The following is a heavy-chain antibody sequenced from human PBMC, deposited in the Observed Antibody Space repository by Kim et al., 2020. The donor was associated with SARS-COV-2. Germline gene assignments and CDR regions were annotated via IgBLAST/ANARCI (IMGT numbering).Heavy chain of an antibody. CDR2: ISYNGSNK. Sequence: GGSLRLSCAASGFTFSSYAMNWVRQAPGKGLEWVAVISYNGSNKYYADSVKGRFTISRDNSKNTLYLQMNSLRAEDTAVYYCTRDPNGSLYSCFDPWGQGTLVTVSS. D-gene: IGHD6-13*01. J-gene: IGHJ5*02. CDR1: GFTFSSYA. CDR3: TRDPNGSLYSCFDP. V-gene: IGHV3-30-3*01.